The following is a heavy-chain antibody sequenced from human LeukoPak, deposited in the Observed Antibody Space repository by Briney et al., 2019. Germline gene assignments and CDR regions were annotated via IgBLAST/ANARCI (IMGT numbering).Heavy chain of an antibody. CDR1: GYTFTDYY. J-gene: IGHJ5*02. D-gene: IGHD4-23*01. CDR3: ARGGGLQSTVANWFDP. CDR2: INPISGGT. Sequence: GASVRVSCKASGYTFTDYYMHWVRQALGQGLEWMGWINPISGGTHYTENFQARVTMTRDTSISTAYMDLSRLRSDDTAVYYCARGGGLQSTVANWFDPWGQGTLVTVSS. V-gene: IGHV1-2*02.